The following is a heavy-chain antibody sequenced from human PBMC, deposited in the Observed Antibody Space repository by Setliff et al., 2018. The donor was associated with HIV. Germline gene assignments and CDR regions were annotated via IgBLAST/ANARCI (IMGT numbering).Heavy chain of an antibody. CDR2: IYPRDSDA. CDR1: GYTFTTYW. V-gene: IGHV5-51*01. CDR3: ARRGIVVVPAGAFDI. D-gene: IGHD2-2*01. Sequence: PGESLKISCKGSGYTFTTYWIAWVRQMPGKGLEWMGIIYPRDSDARYSPSFQGQVTISVDKSISTAYVQWSSLKASDTAMYYCARRGIVVVPAGAFDIWGQGTMVTVS. J-gene: IGHJ3*02.